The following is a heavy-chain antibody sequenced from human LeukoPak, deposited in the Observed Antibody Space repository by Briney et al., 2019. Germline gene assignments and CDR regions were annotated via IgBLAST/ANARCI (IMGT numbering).Heavy chain of an antibody. CDR3: ARSHDHLWGNYPDY. CDR1: GGSIDSTNW. D-gene: IGHD3-16*02. V-gene: IGHV4/OR15-8*01. CDR2: IHHDGRI. J-gene: IGHJ4*02. Sequence: SETLSLTCDVSGGSIDSTNWWNWVRQPPGKGLEWIGEIHHDGRINYNPSLKSRVTLSVDKSENQFSLRLNSVTAADTAMYYCARSHDHLWGNYPDYWGQGTLVTVSS.